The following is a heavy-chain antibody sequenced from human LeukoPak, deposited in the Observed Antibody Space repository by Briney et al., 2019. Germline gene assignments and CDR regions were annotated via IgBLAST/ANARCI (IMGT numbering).Heavy chain of an antibody. J-gene: IGHJ4*02. CDR2: MNPNSGNT. CDR3: ARVRYYYDSSGSNTLDY. D-gene: IGHD3-22*01. Sequence: ASVKVSCKASGYTFTSYDINWVRQATGQGLEWMGWMNPNSGNTGYAQKFQGRVTMTRNTSISTAYMELSRLRSDDTAVYYCARVRYYYDSSGSNTLDYWGQGTLVTVSS. CDR1: GYTFTSYD. V-gene: IGHV1-8*01.